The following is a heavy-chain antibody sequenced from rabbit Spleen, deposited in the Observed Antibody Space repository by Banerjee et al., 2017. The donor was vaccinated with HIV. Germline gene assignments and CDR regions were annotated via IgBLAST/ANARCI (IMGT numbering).Heavy chain of an antibody. D-gene: IGHD2-1*01. CDR3: ARDSAGDADYGPYYLNL. J-gene: IGHJ4*01. CDR1: GFSFSDREV. V-gene: IGHV1S45*01. CDR2: INTATGKP. Sequence: QEQLVESGGGLVQPEGSLTLTCKASGFSFSDREVMCWVRQAPGKGLEWIACINTATGKPVYATWAKGRFTISTTSSTTVTLQMTSLTAADTATYFCARDSAGDADYGPYYLNLWGQGTLVTVS.